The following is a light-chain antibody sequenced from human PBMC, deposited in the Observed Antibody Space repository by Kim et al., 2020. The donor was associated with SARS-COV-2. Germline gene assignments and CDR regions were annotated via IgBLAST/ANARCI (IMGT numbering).Light chain of an antibody. V-gene: IGKV3-20*01. J-gene: IGKJ1*01. CDR3: QQYGSLPGT. CDR2: GAS. CDR1: QCVCGSY. Sequence: SPGERATLSCRARQCVCGSYLAWYQQKPGQAPRLLIYGASSRAAGSPDRFSGSGSGTDFTLTISRLEPEDFAVYYCQQYGSLPGTFGQGTKVDIK.